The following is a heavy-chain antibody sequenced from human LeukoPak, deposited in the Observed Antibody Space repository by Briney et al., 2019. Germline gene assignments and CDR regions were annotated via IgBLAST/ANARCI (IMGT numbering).Heavy chain of an antibody. CDR1: GYTFTTYG. J-gene: IGHJ6*02. Sequence: ASVKVSCKASGYTFTTYGITWVRQAPGQGLEWMGRISAYNGNTNYAQNFQGRVTMTADTSTSTAYMELRSLRSDDTAVYYCAREELVGRGMDVWGQGTTVTVSS. D-gene: IGHD6-6*01. CDR3: AREELVGRGMDV. V-gene: IGHV1-18*01. CDR2: ISAYNGNT.